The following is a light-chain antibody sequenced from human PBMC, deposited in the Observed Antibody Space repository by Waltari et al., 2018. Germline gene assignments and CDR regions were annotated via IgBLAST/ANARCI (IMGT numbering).Light chain of an antibody. CDR2: ELS. V-gene: IGLV2-8*01. CDR1: GSDVGKYDY. J-gene: IGLJ3*02. CDR3: SSYAGSHYWV. Sequence: QSALTQPPAASGSPGQSVTISCTGTGSDVGKYDYVSWYQQHPGKAPKLMIYELSKRPSGGPDRFSGSKSGNTASRTVSGLQAEDEADYYCSSYAGSHYWVFGGGTKLTVL.